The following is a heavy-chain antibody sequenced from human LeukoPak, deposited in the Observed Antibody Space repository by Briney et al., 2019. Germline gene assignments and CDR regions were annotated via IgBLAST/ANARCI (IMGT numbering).Heavy chain of an antibody. CDR3: ARGVVEYYFDY. CDR2: IKQDGSEK. J-gene: IGHJ4*02. D-gene: IGHD2-15*01. V-gene: IGHV3-7*01. Sequence: GGSLRLSCAASGFTFSSYRMSWVRQAPGKGLEWVANIKQDGSEKYYVDSVKGRFTISRDNAKNSLYLQMNSLRAEDTAVYYCARGVVEYYFDYWGQGTLVTVSS. CDR1: GFTFSSYR.